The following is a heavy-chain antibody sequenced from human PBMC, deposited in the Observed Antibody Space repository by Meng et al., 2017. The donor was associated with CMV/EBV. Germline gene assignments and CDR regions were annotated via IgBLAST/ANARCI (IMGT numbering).Heavy chain of an antibody. CDR3: ARSDCSSTSCYNYYYYGMDV. CDR2: IKQDGSEK. Sequence: GGSLRLSCAASGFIFSSYWMSWVRQAPGKGLEWVANIKQDGSEKYYVDSVKGRFTISRDNAKNSLYLQMNSLRAEDTAVYYCARSDCSSTSCYNYYYYGMDVWGQGATVTVSS. D-gene: IGHD2-2*02. J-gene: IGHJ6*02. V-gene: IGHV3-7*01. CDR1: GFIFSSYW.